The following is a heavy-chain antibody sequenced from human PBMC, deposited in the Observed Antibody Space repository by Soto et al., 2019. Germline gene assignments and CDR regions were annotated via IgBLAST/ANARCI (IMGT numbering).Heavy chain of an antibody. D-gene: IGHD2-8*01. CDR2: INPSGGSA. Sequence: QVQLVQSGAEVKKPGASVKISCKAAGYTFTSYYMHWLRQAPGQGLEWMGIINPSGGSANYPQKRTGTVARTMDKSTSSVYMELNNLRSEDTAVYYCARSPYPGCINAVCYTLEYWGQGTLVTVSS. J-gene: IGHJ4*02. CDR3: ARSPYPGCINAVCYTLEY. V-gene: IGHV1-46*04. CDR1: GYTFTSYY.